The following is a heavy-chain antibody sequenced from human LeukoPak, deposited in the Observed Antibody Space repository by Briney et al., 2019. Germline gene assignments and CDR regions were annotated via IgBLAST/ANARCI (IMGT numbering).Heavy chain of an antibody. CDR1: GYSFTSHD. J-gene: IGHJ3*02. CDR3: TRVRNSNNWWGAFDI. V-gene: IGHV1-8*01. CDR2: MNPNSGNT. D-gene: IGHD1-1*01. Sequence: GASVKVSCKASGYSFTSHDINWVRQAPGQGFEWMGWMNPNSGNTGYAEKFQGRVTMTTDTSRSTAYMELRSLRSDDTAVYYCTRVRNSNNWWGAFDIWGQGTMVTVSS.